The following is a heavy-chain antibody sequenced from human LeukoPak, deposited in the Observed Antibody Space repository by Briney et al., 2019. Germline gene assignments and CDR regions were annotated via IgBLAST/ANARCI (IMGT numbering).Heavy chain of an antibody. CDR1: GFTFSNAW. J-gene: IGHJ6*02. D-gene: IGHD3-10*01. CDR2: ISYDGSNK. CDR3: ARAQGTYSDYYYYGMDV. V-gene: IGHV3-30-3*01. Sequence: GGSLRLSCAASGFTFSNAWMSWVRQAPGKGLEWVAVISYDGSNKYYADSVKGRFTISRDNSKNTLYLQMNSLRAEDTAVYYCARAQGTYSDYYYYGMDVWGQGTTVTVSS.